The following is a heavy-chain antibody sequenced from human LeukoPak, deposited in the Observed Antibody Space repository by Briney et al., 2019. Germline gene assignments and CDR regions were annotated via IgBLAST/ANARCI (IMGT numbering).Heavy chain of an antibody. D-gene: IGHD1-14*01. CDR3: AKTGFQWGEYFYYMDV. CDR1: GFTFSNYA. V-gene: IGHV3-30*02. J-gene: IGHJ6*03. CDR2: IRNDGNEI. Sequence: GGSLRLSCAASGFTFSNYAMHWVRQAPGKGLEWVAFIRNDGNEIYYADSVKGRFTISRDNPRDTLYFQMNSLIYEDTAVYYCAKTGFQWGEYFYYMDVWGKGTTVTVSS.